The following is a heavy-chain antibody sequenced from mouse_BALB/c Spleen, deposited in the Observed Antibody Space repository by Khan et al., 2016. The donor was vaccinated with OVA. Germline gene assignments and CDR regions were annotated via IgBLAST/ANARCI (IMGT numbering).Heavy chain of an antibody. V-gene: IGHV1-77*01. CDR3: AREWAAWFPY. Sequence: VQLQESGAELARPGASVKLSCKASGYTFTDYYINWMRQRTGQGLEWIGEIYPGSDNTNYNEKFKDKATLTADKSSSTAYMQLSSLTSADSAVYFCAREWAAWFPYWGQGTLVTVSA. CDR2: IYPGSDNT. CDR1: GYTFTDYY. J-gene: IGHJ3*01.